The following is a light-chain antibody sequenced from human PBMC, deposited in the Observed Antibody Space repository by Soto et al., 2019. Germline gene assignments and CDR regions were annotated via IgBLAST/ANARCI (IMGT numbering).Light chain of an antibody. CDR1: QSVGSY. V-gene: IGKV3-11*01. Sequence: EIVLTQSPATLSLSPGERATLSCRASQSVGSYLAWYQQKPGQAPRLLIYDASNRATGIPARFSGSGSGTDFTLPISILEPEEFAVYYCQQRSNWPPVTFGGGTKVEIK. CDR2: DAS. J-gene: IGKJ4*01. CDR3: QQRSNWPPVT.